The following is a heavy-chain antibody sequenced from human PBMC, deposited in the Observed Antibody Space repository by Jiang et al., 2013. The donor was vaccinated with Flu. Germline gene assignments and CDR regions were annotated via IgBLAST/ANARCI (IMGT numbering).Heavy chain of an antibody. CDR2: IYYSGST. Sequence: GPGLVKPSETLSLTCTVSGGSISSYYWSWIRQPPGKGLEWIGYIYYSGSTNYNPSLKSRVTISVDTSKNQFPLKLSSVTAADTAVYYCARRSSGPKFDYWGQGTLVTVSS. V-gene: IGHV4-59*08. D-gene: IGHD5-12*01. CDR1: GGSISSYY. J-gene: IGHJ4*02. CDR3: ARRSSGPKFDY.